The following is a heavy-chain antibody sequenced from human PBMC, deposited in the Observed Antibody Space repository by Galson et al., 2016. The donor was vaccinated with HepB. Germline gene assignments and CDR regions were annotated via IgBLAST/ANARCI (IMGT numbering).Heavy chain of an antibody. J-gene: IGHJ4*02. D-gene: IGHD6-19*01. Sequence: SLRLSCAASGFNFDDSAMHWVRQAPGKGLEWVSSISWNSGNIDYADSVKGRFTLSRDNAKDSLYLQMNSLRPEDTALYYCVKGPGMAVAKYYLDYWGQGTLVTVSS. CDR2: ISWNSGNI. CDR1: GFNFDDSA. CDR3: VKGPGMAVAKYYLDY. V-gene: IGHV3-9*01.